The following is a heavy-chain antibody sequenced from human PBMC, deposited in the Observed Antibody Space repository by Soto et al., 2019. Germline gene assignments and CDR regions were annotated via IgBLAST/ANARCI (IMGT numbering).Heavy chain of an antibody. CDR2: VSSSGGST. Sequence: EVQLLQSGGGLVQPGGSLRLSCAASGFTFDSYAMSWVRQTPGKGLQWVSAVSSSGGSTYYADSLSGRFTISKDNSKNILYLQMNNLGAGDTAVYYCAKDSRIAVAGTLDVWGQGTTVTVSS. J-gene: IGHJ6*02. CDR3: AKDSRIAVAGTLDV. V-gene: IGHV3-23*01. CDR1: GFTFDSYA. D-gene: IGHD6-19*01.